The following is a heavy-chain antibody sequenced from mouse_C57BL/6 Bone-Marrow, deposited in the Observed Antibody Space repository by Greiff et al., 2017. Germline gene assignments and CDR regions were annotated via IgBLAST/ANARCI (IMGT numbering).Heavy chain of an antibody. D-gene: IGHD2-12*01. J-gene: IGHJ4*01. Sequence: QVQLQQPGAELVRPGSSVKLSCKASGYTFTSYWMHWVKQRPIQGLEWIGNIDPSDSETHYNQKFKDKATLTVDKSSSTAYMQLSSLTSEDSAVFYGAGPLPYDDYAMDYWGQGTSVTVSS. CDR2: IDPSDSET. CDR3: AGPLPYDDYAMDY. V-gene: IGHV1-52*01. CDR1: GYTFTSYW.